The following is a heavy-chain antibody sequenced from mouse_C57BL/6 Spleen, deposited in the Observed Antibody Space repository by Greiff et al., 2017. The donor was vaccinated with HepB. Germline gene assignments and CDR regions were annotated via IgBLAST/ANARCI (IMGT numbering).Heavy chain of an antibody. D-gene: IGHD2-5*01. Sequence: DVKLVESGGGLVKPGGSLKLSCAASGFTFSSYTMSWVRQTPEKRLEWVATISGGGGNTYYPDSVKGRFTISRDNAKNTLYLQMSSLRSEDTALYYWARHEAYYSNYWYFDVWGTGTTVTVSS. J-gene: IGHJ1*03. CDR1: GFTFSSYT. V-gene: IGHV5-9*01. CDR2: ISGGGGNT. CDR3: ARHEAYYSNYWYFDV.